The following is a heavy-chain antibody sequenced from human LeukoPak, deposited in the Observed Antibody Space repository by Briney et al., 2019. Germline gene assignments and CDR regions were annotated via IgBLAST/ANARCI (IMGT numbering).Heavy chain of an antibody. CDR2: ISSSGSPI. CDR3: AKDGAWLRFDD. D-gene: IGHD5-12*01. CDR1: GFTFSDYY. J-gene: IGHJ4*02. V-gene: IGHV3-11*01. Sequence: PGGSLRLSCAASGFTFSDYYMSWIRQAPGKGLEWVSYISSSGSPINYADSVKGRFTISRDNAKNSLYLQMKNLRAEDTAVYYCAKDGAWLRFDDWGQGILVTVSS.